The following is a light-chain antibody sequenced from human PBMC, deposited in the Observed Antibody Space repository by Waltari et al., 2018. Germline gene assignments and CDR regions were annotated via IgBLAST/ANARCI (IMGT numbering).Light chain of an antibody. CDR1: SRYSSNV. CDR2: VNRDGSH. J-gene: IGLJ3*02. CDR3: QTGGHGTWV. Sequence: LVLTQSPSASASLGASVQLTCTLRSRYSSNVLAWLQQQPGKGPRYLMKVNRDGSHRKGDDIPDRFSASKSGTECYLTISSLQSEDEADYYCQTGGHGTWVFGGGTKLTVL. V-gene: IGLV4-69*01.